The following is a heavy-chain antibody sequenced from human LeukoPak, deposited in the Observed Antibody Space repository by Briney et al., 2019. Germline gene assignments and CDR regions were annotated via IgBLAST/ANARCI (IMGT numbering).Heavy chain of an antibody. CDR2: IITGNGNT. Sequence: GASVKVSCKASGYGFSTYDMSRVRQAPAQGLEVMGWIITGNGNTKYAQNFQGRVTLKTETSTSTAYMELWSLRSDDTAVYYCVRDDSGSVPYWGQGTLVTVSS. V-gene: IGHV1-18*01. D-gene: IGHD1-26*01. J-gene: IGHJ4*02. CDR1: GYGFSTYD. CDR3: VRDDSGSVPY.